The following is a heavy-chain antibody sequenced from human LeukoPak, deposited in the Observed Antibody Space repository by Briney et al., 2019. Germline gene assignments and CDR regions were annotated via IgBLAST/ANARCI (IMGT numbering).Heavy chain of an antibody. CDR2: IYYSGST. Sequence: PSETLSLTCTVSGGSISSYYWSWIRQSPGKGLEWIGYIYYSGSTNYNPSLKSRVTISIDTSKNQFSLKLSSVTAADTAVCYCARDRYSGYSSGWYHRKNAFDIWGQGTMVTVSS. D-gene: IGHD6-19*01. V-gene: IGHV4-59*12. J-gene: IGHJ3*02. CDR1: GGSISSYY. CDR3: ARDRYSGYSSGWYHRKNAFDI.